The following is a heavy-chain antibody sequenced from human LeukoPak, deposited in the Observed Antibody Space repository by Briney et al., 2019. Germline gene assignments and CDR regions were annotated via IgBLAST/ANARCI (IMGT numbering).Heavy chain of an antibody. CDR3: ARIWSVYANLPGYIDY. J-gene: IGHJ4*02. D-gene: IGHD4/OR15-4a*01. CDR1: DGSISSGGFY. Sequence: PSETLSLTCSVSDGSISSGGFYWTWIRQPPGKGLVWIGYSDHSGNTYYNPSLESRLSISLDRPNNQFSPTLRSMTVADTAFYYCARIWSVYANLPGYIDYWGQGILVTVSS. V-gene: IGHV4-30-2*01. CDR2: SDHSGNT.